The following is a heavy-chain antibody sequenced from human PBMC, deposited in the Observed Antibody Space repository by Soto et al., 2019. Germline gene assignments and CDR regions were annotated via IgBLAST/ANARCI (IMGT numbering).Heavy chain of an antibody. D-gene: IGHD2-15*01. CDR2: IIPIFGTA. J-gene: IGHJ4*02. Sequence: QVQLVQSGAEVKKPGSSVKVSCKASGGTFSSYAISWVRQAPGQGLEWMGGIIPIFGTANYAQKFQGRVTIPEDESMSPAYMELSSLRSEDTAVYYCARGGGNPRRDYFDYWGQGTLVTVSS. CDR1: GGTFSSYA. V-gene: IGHV1-69*12. CDR3: ARGGGNPRRDYFDY.